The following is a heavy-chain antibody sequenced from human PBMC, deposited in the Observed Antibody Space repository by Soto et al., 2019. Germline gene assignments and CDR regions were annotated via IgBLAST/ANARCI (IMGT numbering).Heavy chain of an antibody. J-gene: IGHJ4*02. CDR3: AREGTTVVTKPFDY. V-gene: IGHV3-30-3*01. Sequence: QVQLVESGGGVVQPGRSLRLSCAASGFTFSSYAMHWVRQAPGKGLEWVAVISYDGSNKYYADSVKGRFTISRDNXXNTLYLQMNSLRAEDTAVYYCAREGTTVVTKPFDYWGQGTLVTVSS. CDR1: GFTFSSYA. D-gene: IGHD4-17*01. CDR2: ISYDGSNK.